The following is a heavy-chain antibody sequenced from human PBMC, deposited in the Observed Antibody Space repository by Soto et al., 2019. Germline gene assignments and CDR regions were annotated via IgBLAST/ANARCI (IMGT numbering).Heavy chain of an antibody. D-gene: IGHD3-9*01. CDR2: VSTNGAT. CDR3: ARADYEILTGSYAMDV. CDR1: DDFISSYY. V-gene: IGHV4-4*07. J-gene: IGHJ6*02. Sequence: WETLSLTCTVSDDFISSYYWNWIRQPAGKGLEWIGRVSTNGATNYNPSLESRVTMSVDTSKNQFSLKLTSVTAADTAVYFCARADYEILTGSYAMDVWGQGTTVTVSS.